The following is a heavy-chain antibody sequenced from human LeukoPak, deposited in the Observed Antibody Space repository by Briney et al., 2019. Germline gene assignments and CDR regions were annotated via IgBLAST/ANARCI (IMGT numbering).Heavy chain of an antibody. CDR1: GGSISSGSYY. CDR3: ARAYAIFGVVLDAFDI. V-gene: IGHV4-61*02. CDR2: IYTSGST. Sequence: SETLSLTCTVSGGSISSGSYYWSWIRQPAGKGLEWIGRIYTSGSTNYNPFLKSRVTISVDTSKNQFSLKLSSVTAADTAVYYCARAYAIFGVVLDAFDIWGQGTMVTVSS. D-gene: IGHD3-3*01. J-gene: IGHJ3*02.